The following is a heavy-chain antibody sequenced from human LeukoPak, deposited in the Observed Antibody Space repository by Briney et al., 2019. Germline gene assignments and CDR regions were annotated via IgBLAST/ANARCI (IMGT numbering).Heavy chain of an antibody. CDR2: IDPGDSQT. J-gene: IGHJ5*02. Sequence: PGGSLEISCQGSAYLFTNYWISWGRQMPGKGLEWMGRIDPGDSQTNYRPSFQGHVTISADKSISTAYLQWSSLKASDTATYYCARHSSVLNSFDPWGQGTLVTVSS. CDR3: ARHSSVLNSFDP. CDR1: AYLFTNYW. D-gene: IGHD3-22*01. V-gene: IGHV5-10-1*01.